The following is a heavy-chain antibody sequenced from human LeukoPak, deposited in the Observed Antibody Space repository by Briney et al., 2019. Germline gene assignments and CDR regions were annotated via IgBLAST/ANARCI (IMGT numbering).Heavy chain of an antibody. D-gene: IGHD3-22*01. J-gene: IGHJ4*02. V-gene: IGHV3-30-3*01. Sequence: GRSLRLSCAASGFTFSSYAMHWVRQAPGKGLEWVAVISYDGSNKYYADSVKGRFTISRDNSKNTLYLQMSSLRAEDTAVYYCARGGERITMIVVVITNRYYFDYWGQGTLVTVSS. CDR2: ISYDGSNK. CDR1: GFTFSSYA. CDR3: ARGGERITMIVVVITNRYYFDY.